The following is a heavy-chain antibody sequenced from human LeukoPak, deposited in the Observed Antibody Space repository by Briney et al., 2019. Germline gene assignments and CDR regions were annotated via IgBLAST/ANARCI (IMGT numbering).Heavy chain of an antibody. CDR3: AGGISATGGG. V-gene: IGHV3-74*01. CDR2: INSDGSIT. CDR1: GFTLSTYW. Sequence: GSLRLSCAASGFTLSTYWMHWVRQVPGKGLVWVSRINSDGSITTYADSVKGRFTISRDNAKNTLYLQMNSLRVEDTAVYYCAGGISATGGGWGQGTMVTVSS. J-gene: IGHJ3*01. D-gene: IGHD6-13*01.